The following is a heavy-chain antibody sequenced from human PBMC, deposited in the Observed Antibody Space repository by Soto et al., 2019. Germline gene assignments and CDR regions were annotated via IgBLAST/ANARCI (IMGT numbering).Heavy chain of an antibody. V-gene: IGHV4-61*01. CDR1: GGSVSSGSYY. CDR3: ASYWQQLVVDY. Sequence: SETLSLTCTVSGGSVSSGSYYWSWIRQPPGKGLEWIGYIYYSGSTNYNPSLKSRVTISVDTSKNQFSLKLSSVTAADTAVYYCASYWQQLVVDYWGQGTLVT. J-gene: IGHJ4*02. CDR2: IYYSGST. D-gene: IGHD6-13*01.